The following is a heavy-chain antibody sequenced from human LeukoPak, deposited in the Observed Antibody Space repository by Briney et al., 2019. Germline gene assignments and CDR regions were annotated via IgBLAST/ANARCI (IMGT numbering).Heavy chain of an antibody. CDR3: VRSSYRAYYFDY. J-gene: IGHJ4*02. Sequence: ASVKVSCKASGYTFTSYDINWVRQATGQGLEWMGWMNPNSGNTGYAQKFQGRVTITRNTSISTAYMELSSLRSEDTAVYYYVRSSYRAYYFDYWGQGTLVTVSS. CDR2: MNPNSGNT. D-gene: IGHD1-26*01. V-gene: IGHV1-8*03. CDR1: GYTFTSYD.